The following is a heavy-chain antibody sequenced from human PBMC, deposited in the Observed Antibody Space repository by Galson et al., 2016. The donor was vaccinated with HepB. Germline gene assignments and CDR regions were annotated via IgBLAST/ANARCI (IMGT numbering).Heavy chain of an antibody. CDR1: GYTFTSYA. CDR2: IHTRTGSP. V-gene: IGHV7-4-1*02. Sequence: SVKVSCKASGYTFTSYAINWVRQAPGQGLEWMGWIHTRTGSPSYAQGFTGRYVFSLDTSVSTAYLEINRLKAEDTGAYYCARLVAADASVEASDVWGQGTLVTVSS. D-gene: IGHD1-26*01. CDR3: ARLVAADASVEASDV. J-gene: IGHJ3*01.